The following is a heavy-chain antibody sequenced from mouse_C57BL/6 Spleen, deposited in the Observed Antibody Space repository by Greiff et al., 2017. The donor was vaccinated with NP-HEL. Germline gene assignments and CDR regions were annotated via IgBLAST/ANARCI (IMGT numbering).Heavy chain of an antibody. CDR2: IWTGGGT. CDR3: ARNPHLYYYAMDY. Sequence: VKVVESGPGLVAPSQSLSITCTVSGFSLTSYAISWVRQPPGKGLEWLGVIWTGGGTNYNSALKSRLSISKDNSKSQVFLKMNSLQTDDTARYYCARNPHLYYYAMDYWGQGTSVTVSS. D-gene: IGHD6-2*01. J-gene: IGHJ4*01. V-gene: IGHV2-9-1*01. CDR1: GFSLTSYA.